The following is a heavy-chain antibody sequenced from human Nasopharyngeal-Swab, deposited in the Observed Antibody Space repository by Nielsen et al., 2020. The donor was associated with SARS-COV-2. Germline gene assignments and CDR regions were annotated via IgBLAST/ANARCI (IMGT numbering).Heavy chain of an antibody. D-gene: IGHD3-10*01. J-gene: IGHJ4*02. CDR2: IYSGGST. Sequence: WIRQPPGKGLEWVSVIYSGGSTYCADSVKGRFTISRDNFKNMLYLQMNSLRAEDTAMYYCTREDRYASGSFDRWGQGTLVTVSS. V-gene: IGHV3-53*01. CDR3: TREDRYASGSFDR.